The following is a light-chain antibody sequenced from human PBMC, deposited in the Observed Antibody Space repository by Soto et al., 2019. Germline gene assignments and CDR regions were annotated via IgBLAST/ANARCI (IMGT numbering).Light chain of an antibody. V-gene: IGKV4-1*01. J-gene: IGKJ1*01. CDR2: WAS. CDR1: QSVFYSPTNKNN. Sequence: DIVMTQSPDSLAVSLGERAAINCRSSQSVFYSPTNKNNLAWYQQKPGQPPKLLIYWASTRQSGVPDRFSGSGSATDFTLTISNLQAEDVAVYYCQQYYSSPTWTFGQGTRADI. CDR3: QQYYSSPTWT.